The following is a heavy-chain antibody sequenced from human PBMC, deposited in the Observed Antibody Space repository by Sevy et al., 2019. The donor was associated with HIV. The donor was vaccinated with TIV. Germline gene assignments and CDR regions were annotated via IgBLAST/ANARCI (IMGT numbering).Heavy chain of an antibody. CDR1: GFTFNKYD. CDR3: ATEGTGQQRAGFDF. Sequence: GRSLRLSCAASGFTFNKYDMHWIRQPTGKGLEWLSGIGVRGDTHYSGAVKGRFTISRENAKNSLYLQMDDLRAGDTAVYYCATEGTGQQRAGFDFWGQGTLVTVSS. J-gene: IGHJ4*02. D-gene: IGHD7-27*01. V-gene: IGHV3-13*01. CDR2: IGVRGDT.